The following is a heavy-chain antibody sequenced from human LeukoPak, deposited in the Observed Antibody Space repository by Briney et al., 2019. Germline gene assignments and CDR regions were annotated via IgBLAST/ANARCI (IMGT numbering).Heavy chain of an antibody. CDR1: GGSISSGDYY. D-gene: IGHD1-7*01. CDR2: IYYSGST. CDR3: ARAAYGNSYNWFDP. V-gene: IGHV4-30-4*01. J-gene: IGHJ5*02. Sequence: SQTLSLTCTVSGGSISSGDYYWSWIRQPPGKGLEWIVYIYYSGSTYYNPSLKSRVTISVDTSKNQFSLKLSSVTAADTAVYYCARAAYGNSYNWFDPWGQGTLVTVPS.